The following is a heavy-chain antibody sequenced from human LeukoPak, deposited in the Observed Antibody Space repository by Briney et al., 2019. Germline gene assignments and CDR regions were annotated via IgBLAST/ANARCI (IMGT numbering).Heavy chain of an antibody. CDR2: ISPNRGDT. Sequence: ASVKVSCKASGYSFTGYYIHWVRQAPGQGLEWMGRISPNRGDTNYAQKFQGRVTMTRDTSITTAYMELSRLRSDDTAVYYCASISSYYYYYYMDVWGKGTTVTVSS. V-gene: IGHV1-2*06. CDR1: GYSFTGYY. CDR3: ASISSYYYYYYMDV. J-gene: IGHJ6*03. D-gene: IGHD6-6*01.